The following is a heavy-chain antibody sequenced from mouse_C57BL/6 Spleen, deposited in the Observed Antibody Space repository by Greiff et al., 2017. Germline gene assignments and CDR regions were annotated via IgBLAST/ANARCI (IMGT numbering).Heavy chain of an antibody. CDR2: ISYDGSN. J-gene: IGHJ4*01. V-gene: IGHV3-6*01. CDR3: AREAGSQGLDAMDY. Sequence: EVKLQESGPGLVKPSQSLSLTCSVTGYSITSGYYWNWIRQFPGNKLEWMGYISYDGSNNYNPSLKNRISITRDTSKNQFFLKLNSVTTEDTATYYCAREAGSQGLDAMDYWGQGTSVTVSS. CDR1: GYSITSGYY. D-gene: IGHD3-1*01.